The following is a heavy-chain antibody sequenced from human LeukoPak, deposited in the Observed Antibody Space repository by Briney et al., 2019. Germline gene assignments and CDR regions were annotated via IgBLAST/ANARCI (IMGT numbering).Heavy chain of an antibody. Sequence: PGVSLRLSCAASTFTFSRYSMNWVRQPPGKGLEWISYIRSRGSTMYYADSVKGRFTISRDNAKHSLYLQKNSQSGEHTAVYLCAHYGDYGAIDYWGQGALVTVSS. CDR3: AHYGDYGAIDY. CDR1: TFTFSRYS. CDR2: IRSRGSTM. J-gene: IGHJ4*02. V-gene: IGHV3-48*01. D-gene: IGHD4-17*01.